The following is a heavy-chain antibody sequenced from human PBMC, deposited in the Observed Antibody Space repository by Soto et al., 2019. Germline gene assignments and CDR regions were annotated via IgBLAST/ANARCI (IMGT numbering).Heavy chain of an antibody. V-gene: IGHV1-69*13. Sequence: GASVKVSCKASGGTFSSYAISWVRQAPGQGLEWMGGIIPIFGTANYAQKFQGRVTITADESTSTAYMELSSLRSEDTAVYYCAWTAYCSSTSCYDGYWGQGTLVTVSS. J-gene: IGHJ4*02. CDR3: AWTAYCSSTSCYDGY. CDR2: IIPIFGTA. D-gene: IGHD2-2*01. CDR1: GGTFSSYA.